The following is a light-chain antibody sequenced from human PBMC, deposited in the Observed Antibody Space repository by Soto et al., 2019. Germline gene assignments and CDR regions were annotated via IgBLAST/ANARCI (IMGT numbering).Light chain of an antibody. CDR1: QSVSSY. CDR2: DAY. CDR3: QQRSYGLPLT. J-gene: IGKJ3*01. V-gene: IGKV3-11*01. Sequence: EIVLTQSPATLSLSPGERATLSCRASQSVSSYLAWYQQKPGQAPRLLIYDAYNRDTGIPARFSGSGSGTHFTLNIISRDPEEYTVYYCQQRSYGLPLTFGPGTKVEIK.